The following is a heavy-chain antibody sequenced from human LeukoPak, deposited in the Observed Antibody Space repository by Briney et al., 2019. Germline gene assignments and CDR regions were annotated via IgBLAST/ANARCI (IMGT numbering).Heavy chain of an antibody. V-gene: IGHV4-34*01. D-gene: IGHD2-15*01. CDR1: GGSFSGYY. J-gene: IGHJ5*02. CDR3: ARDWECSGGSCIPNWFDP. CDR2: INHSGST. Sequence: PSETLSLTCAVYGGSFSGYYWSWIRQPPGKGLEWIGEINHSGSTNYNPSLKSRVTISVDTSKNHFSLKLSSVTAADTAVYYCARDWECSGGSCIPNWFDPWGQGTLVTVSS.